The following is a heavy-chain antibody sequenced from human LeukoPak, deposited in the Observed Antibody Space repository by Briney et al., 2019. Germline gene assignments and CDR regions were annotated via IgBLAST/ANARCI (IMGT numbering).Heavy chain of an antibody. CDR3: TRETSSRYFDY. J-gene: IGHJ4*02. CDR1: GCTLTSYD. V-gene: IGHV1-8*01. CDR2: MNPNSGRT. Sequence: GASVKVSCKASGCTLTSYDINWVRQATGQGLEWMGWMNPNSGRTGYAQNFQGRITITRNTSISTAYMELSSLRSEDTAVYYCTRETSSRYFDYWGPGTLVTVSS.